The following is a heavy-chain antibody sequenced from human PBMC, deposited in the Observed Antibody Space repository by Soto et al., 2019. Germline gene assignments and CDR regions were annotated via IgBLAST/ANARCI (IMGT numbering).Heavy chain of an antibody. CDR1: GFAFTSYG. CDR3: ARLFACCYPPRPFDI. CDR2: VKSGGTTA. J-gene: IGHJ4*02. D-gene: IGHD2-15*01. V-gene: IGHV3-74*01. Sequence: GGSLRLSCEASGFAFTSYGMHWVRQAPGKGLVWVAGVKSGGTTATYADSVRGRFTISRDNAKNTLYLQMNSLSAEDTAVYYCARLFACCYPPRPFDIWGQGTQVTSPQ.